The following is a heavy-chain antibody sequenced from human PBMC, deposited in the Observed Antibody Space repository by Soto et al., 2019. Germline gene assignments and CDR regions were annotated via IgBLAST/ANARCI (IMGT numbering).Heavy chain of an antibody. CDR3: ASYWYSSSWRKSSFDY. V-gene: IGHV4-4*02. J-gene: IGHJ4*02. D-gene: IGHD6-13*01. Sequence: SETLSLTCAVSGGSISSSNWWSWVRQPPGKGLEWIGEIYHSGSTNYNPSLKSRVTMSVDKSKNQFSLKLSSVTAADTAVYYCASYWYSSSWRKSSFDYWGQGTLVNVAS. CDR2: IYHSGST. CDR1: GGSISSSNW.